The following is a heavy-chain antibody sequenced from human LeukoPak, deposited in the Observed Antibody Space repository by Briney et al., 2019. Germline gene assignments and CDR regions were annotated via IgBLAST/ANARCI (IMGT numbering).Heavy chain of an antibody. CDR1: GYSISSGYY. Sequence: SETLSLTCTVSGYSISSGYYWGWIRQPPGKGLEWSGSFFHSGNTYYNPSLKSRVTISVDTSKNQFSLKLSSVTAADTAVYYCARHPKYSSGCNFDYWGQGTLVTVSS. V-gene: IGHV4-38-2*02. CDR2: FFHSGNT. CDR3: ARHPKYSSGCNFDY. J-gene: IGHJ4*02. D-gene: IGHD6-19*01.